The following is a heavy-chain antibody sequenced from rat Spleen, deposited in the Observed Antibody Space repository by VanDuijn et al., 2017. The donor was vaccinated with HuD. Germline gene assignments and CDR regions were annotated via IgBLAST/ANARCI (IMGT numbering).Heavy chain of an antibody. CDR3: ARWPYNNLYVMDA. CDR1: GFTFNNYG. V-gene: IGHV5-19*01. D-gene: IGHD1-10*01. J-gene: IGHJ4*01. CDR2: ISPSGGST. Sequence: EVQLVESGGGLVQPGRSLKVSCAASGFTFNNYGMHWIRQAPTEGLEWVASISPSGGSTFYRDSVKGRFTISRDNAKSTLYLQMDSLRSEDTATYYCARWPYNNLYVMDAWGQGASVTVSS.